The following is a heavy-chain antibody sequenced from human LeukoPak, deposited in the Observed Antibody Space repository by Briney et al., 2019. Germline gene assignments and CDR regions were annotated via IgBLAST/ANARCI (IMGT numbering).Heavy chain of an antibody. V-gene: IGHV3-7*01. D-gene: IGHD1-14*01. J-gene: IGHJ6*02. Sequence: PGGSLRLSCAASGFTFSSYWMSWVRQAPGKGLEWVANIKQDGSEKYYVDSVKGRFTISRDNAKNTLYLQMNSLRAEDTAIYYCTRGAPNTGGFIIDVWGQGTTVTVSS. CDR2: IKQDGSEK. CDR3: TRGAPNTGGFIIDV. CDR1: GFTFSSYW.